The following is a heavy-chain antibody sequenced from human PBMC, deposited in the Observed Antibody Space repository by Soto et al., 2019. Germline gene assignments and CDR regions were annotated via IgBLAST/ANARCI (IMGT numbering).Heavy chain of an antibody. CDR1: GFIFSDYS. D-gene: IGHD3-10*01. J-gene: IGHJ4*02. V-gene: IGHV3-23*01. Sequence: EVRLLVSGGGLVQPGGSLRLSCAASGFIFSDYSMAWVRQTPEKGLEWVSGMSISGEKTFYADSVNGRFTVSRDSSKNTVYLQMNSLRVEDTAVYYCASWSGFGDLWGQGTLVTVSS. CDR3: ASWSGFGDL. CDR2: MSISGEKT.